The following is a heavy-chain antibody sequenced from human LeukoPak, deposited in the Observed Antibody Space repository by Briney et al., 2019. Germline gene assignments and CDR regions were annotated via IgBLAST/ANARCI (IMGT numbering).Heavy chain of an antibody. CDR1: GGSISSSNW. V-gene: IGHV4-4*02. CDR2: IYHSGST. D-gene: IGHD4-11*01. Sequence: KPSETLSLTCAVSGGSISSSNWWSWVRQPPGKGLEWIGEIYHSGSTNYNPSLKSRVTISVDKSKNQFSLKLSAVTAADTAVYYCARHGGTRITLVEVFYFDNWGQGTLVTVSS. CDR3: ARHGGTRITLVEVFYFDN. J-gene: IGHJ4*02.